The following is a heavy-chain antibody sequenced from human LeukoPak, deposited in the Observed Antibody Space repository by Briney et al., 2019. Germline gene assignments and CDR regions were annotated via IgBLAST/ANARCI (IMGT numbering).Heavy chain of an antibody. J-gene: IGHJ4*02. CDR3: ARAGQLSTGAYFDY. CDR2: IIPILGIA. D-gene: IGHD6-6*01. V-gene: IGHV1-69*02. Sequence: SVKVSCKASGGTFSTYTFSWVRRAPGQGLEWMGRIIPILGIANYAQKFQGRVTITADKSTNTAYMDLSSLRSEDTAVYYCARAGQLSTGAYFDYWGQGTLVTVAS. CDR1: GGTFSTYT.